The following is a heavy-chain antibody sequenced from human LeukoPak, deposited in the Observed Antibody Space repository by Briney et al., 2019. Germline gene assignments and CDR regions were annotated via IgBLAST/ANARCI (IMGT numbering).Heavy chain of an antibody. D-gene: IGHD4-17*01. CDR2: INPSGGST. CDR3: ARDDGDYRHGVDY. Sequence: ASVKVSCKASGYTFTSYYMYWVRQAPGQGLEWMGIINPSGGSTTYAQKFQGRVTMTRDMSTSTVYMELSSLRSEDTAVYYCARDDGDYRHGVDYWGQGTPVTVSS. J-gene: IGHJ4*02. CDR1: GYTFTSYY. V-gene: IGHV1-46*01.